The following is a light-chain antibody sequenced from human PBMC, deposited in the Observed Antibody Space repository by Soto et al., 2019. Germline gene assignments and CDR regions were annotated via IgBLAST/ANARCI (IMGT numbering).Light chain of an antibody. J-gene: IGKJ5*01. V-gene: IGKV3-11*01. CDR1: ESVSRN. CDR2: DAS. CDR3: QQRSSWPPTIT. Sequence: EVVMTQAPAALSVAPGERASLSCRASESVSRNLAWYQQKPGQAPRLLIYDASNGATGIPPRFSGSGSGTDFTLTISSLEPEDFAVYYCQQRSSWPPTITFGQGTRLEIK.